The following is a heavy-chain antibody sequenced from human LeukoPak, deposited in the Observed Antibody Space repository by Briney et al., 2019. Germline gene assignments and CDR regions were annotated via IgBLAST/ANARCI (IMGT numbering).Heavy chain of an antibody. Sequence: GASVKVSCKASGYTFTGYYMHWVRQAPGQGLEWMGWINPNSGGTNYAQKFQGRVTMTRDTSISTAYMELSRLRSDDTAVYYCAREVRTTTPKAYYYYYYYMDVWGKGTTVTVSS. V-gene: IGHV1-2*02. CDR2: INPNSGGT. CDR3: AREVRTTTPKAYYYYYYYMDV. CDR1: GYTFTGYY. J-gene: IGHJ6*03. D-gene: IGHD1-1*01.